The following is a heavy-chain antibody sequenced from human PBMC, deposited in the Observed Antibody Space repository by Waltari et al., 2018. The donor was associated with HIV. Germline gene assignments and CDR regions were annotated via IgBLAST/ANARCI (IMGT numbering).Heavy chain of an antibody. J-gene: IGHJ4*02. V-gene: IGHV3-66*01. Sequence: EVQLVESGGGLVQPGGSLRLSCAASGFTVSSNYMSWVRQAPGKGLEWVSVIYGGGRTYYGESVKGRFTISRDNPKNTVYLQRNSLRVEDTAVYYCAGSEGRGAFDYWGQGTLVTVSS. CDR2: IYGGGRT. D-gene: IGHD3-10*01. CDR3: AGSEGRGAFDY. CDR1: GFTVSSNY.